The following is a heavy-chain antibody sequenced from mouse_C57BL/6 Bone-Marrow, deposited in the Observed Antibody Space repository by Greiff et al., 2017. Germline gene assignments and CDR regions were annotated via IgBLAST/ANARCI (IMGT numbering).Heavy chain of an antibody. V-gene: IGHV5-6*01. Sequence: EVQGVESGGDLVKPGGSLKLSCAASGFTFSSSGMSWVRQTPDKRLEWVATISSGGSYTYYPDSVKGRVTLSRDNAKNTLYLQMSSRKSEDTAMYYCARPWTCYYAMDYWGQGTSVTVSS. J-gene: IGHJ4*01. CDR2: ISSGGSYT. CDR3: ARPWTCYYAMDY. CDR1: GFTFSSSG.